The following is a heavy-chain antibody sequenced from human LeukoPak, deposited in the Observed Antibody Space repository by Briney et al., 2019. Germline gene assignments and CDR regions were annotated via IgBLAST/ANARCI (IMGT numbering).Heavy chain of an antibody. CDR3: ARDGVFRFEVGDVYYYYMDV. CDR2: ISAYNGNT. V-gene: IGHV1-18*01. Sequence: ASVKVSCKASGYTFTSYGISWVRQAPGQGLEWMGWISAYNGNTNYAQKLQGRVTMTRDTSNNTVYMDLTRLIFDDTAMYYCARDGVFRFEVGDVYYYYMDVWGKGTTVIISS. J-gene: IGHJ6*03. D-gene: IGHD2-21*02. CDR1: GYTFTSYG.